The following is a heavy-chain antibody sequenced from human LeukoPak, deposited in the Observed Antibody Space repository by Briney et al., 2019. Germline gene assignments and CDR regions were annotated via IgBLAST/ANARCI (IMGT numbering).Heavy chain of an antibody. J-gene: IGHJ4*02. V-gene: IGHV3-23*01. D-gene: IGHD3-9*01. CDR3: AKGPVLRYFDWRHIGLGLDY. CDR1: GFTFTNYA. CDR2: MSGSGGST. Sequence: GGSLGLSCAASGFTFTNYAMSWVRQAPGKGLEWVSGMSGSGGSTYYADSVKGRFTISRDNSKKTLYLQMNSLRAEDTAVYYCAKGPVLRYFDWRHIGLGLDYWGQGTLVTVSS.